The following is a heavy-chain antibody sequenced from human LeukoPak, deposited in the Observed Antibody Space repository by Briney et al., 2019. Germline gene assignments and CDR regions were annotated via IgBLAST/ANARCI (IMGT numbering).Heavy chain of an antibody. CDR1: GGSINNYY. Sequence: SETLSLTCTVSGGSINNYYWSWIRQPAGKGQEWIGRIYTRGSTNYNPSLKSRVTMSVDTSKNQFSLKLSSVTAADTAVYYCARGRYCSADICSGGDAFDIWAKGQWSPSLQ. D-gene: IGHD2-15*01. V-gene: IGHV4-4*07. CDR3: ARGRYCSADICSGGDAFDI. CDR2: IYTRGST. J-gene: IGHJ3*02.